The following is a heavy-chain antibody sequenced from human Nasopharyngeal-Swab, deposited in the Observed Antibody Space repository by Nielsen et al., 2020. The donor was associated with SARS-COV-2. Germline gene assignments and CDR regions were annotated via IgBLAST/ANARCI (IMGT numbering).Heavy chain of an antibody. J-gene: IGHJ4*02. D-gene: IGHD1-1*01. V-gene: IGHV5-51*01. CDR1: GYRFTSYL. CDR2: IYPGDSDT. CDR3: ARSTSAGTNFDY. Sequence: GESLKISCQGSGYRFTSYLIALVRQMPGKGLESMGFIYPGDSDTRYSPSFQGQVTISADKSISTAYLQWRSLKASETAMYYCARSTSAGTNFDYWGQGTLVTVSS.